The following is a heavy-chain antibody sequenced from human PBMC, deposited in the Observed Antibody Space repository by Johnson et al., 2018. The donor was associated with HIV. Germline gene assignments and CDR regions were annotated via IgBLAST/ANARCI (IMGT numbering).Heavy chain of an antibody. J-gene: IGHJ3*02. CDR3: AKDRVGWGPLDAFDI. Sequence: VQLVESGGSVVRPGGSLRLSCAASGFSFDDYGMSWVRQIPGKGLEWVSSINWNGANSGYADSVKGRFTISRDNAKNSLYLQMNSLRAEDTALYYCAKDRVGWGPLDAFDIWGQGTMVTVSS. D-gene: IGHD2-15*01. V-gene: IGHV3-20*04. CDR2: INWNGANS. CDR1: GFSFDDYG.